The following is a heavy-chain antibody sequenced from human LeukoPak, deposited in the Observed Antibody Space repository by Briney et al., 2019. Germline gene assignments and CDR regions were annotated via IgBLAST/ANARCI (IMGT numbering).Heavy chain of an antibody. Sequence: GASVKVSCKASVGTFSSYAISWVPQAPRQGVEWMGGIIPIFGTANYAQKFHGRVTITPYESTRTAYMVLSSQRSEATAVYYCARADFWSCYYTPLYYYYYMDVWGRGTTVTVSS. CDR3: ARADFWSCYYTPLYYYYYMDV. V-gene: IGHV1-69*13. J-gene: IGHJ6*03. CDR2: IIPIFGTA. CDR1: VGTFSSYA. D-gene: IGHD3-3*01.